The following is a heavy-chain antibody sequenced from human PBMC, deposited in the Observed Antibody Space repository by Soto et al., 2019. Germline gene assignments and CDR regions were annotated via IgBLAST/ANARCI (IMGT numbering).Heavy chain of an antibody. CDR3: AKESAAYCAGDCSSYYFDF. D-gene: IGHD2-21*02. J-gene: IGHJ4*02. CDR2: ISYDGSNE. Sequence: GGSLRLSCAASGFTFSSYGMHWVRQAPGKGLEWVAVISYDGSNEYYADSVKGRFTVSRENSKNGLYLQMNSLRVEDTAVYYCAKESAAYCAGDCSSYYFDFWGQGTLVTVSS. CDR1: GFTFSSYG. V-gene: IGHV3-30*18.